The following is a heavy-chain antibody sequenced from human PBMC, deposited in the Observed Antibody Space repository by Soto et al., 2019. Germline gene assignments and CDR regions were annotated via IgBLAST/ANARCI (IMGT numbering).Heavy chain of an antibody. CDR2: IWYDGSNK. CDR3: ARGIAAAGTYYYYGMDV. D-gene: IGHD6-13*01. V-gene: IGHV3-33*01. CDR1: GFTFSSYG. Sequence: SGGSLRLSCAASGFTFSSYGMHWVRQAPGKGLEWVAVIWYDGSNKYYADSVKGRFTTSRDNSKNTLYLQMNSLRAEDTAVYYCARGIAAAGTYYYYGMDVWGQGTTVTVSS. J-gene: IGHJ6*02.